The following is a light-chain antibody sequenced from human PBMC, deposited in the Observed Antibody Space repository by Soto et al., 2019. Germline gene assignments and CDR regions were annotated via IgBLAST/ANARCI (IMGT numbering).Light chain of an antibody. V-gene: IGKV1-5*01. Sequence: DIQMTQSPSSVSASVGDRVTITCRSSQDIKSWLAWYQQKPGKAPKLLISAATSLATGVPSRFSGSGCGTELSLTINRLQSDDFATYYCQQYKRYRTFGEGTKVDIK. J-gene: IGKJ1*01. CDR1: QDIKSW. CDR2: AAT. CDR3: QQYKRYRT.